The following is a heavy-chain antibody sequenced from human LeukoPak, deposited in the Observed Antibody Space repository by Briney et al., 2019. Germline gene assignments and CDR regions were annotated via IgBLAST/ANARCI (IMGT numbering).Heavy chain of an antibody. CDR1: GFTFSSYS. CDR2: ISSSSSYI. J-gene: IGHJ4*02. V-gene: IGHV3-21*01. Sequence: PGGSLRLSCAASGFTFSSYSMNWVRQAPGKGLEWVSSISSSSSYIYYADSVKGRFTISRDNTKNSLYLQMNSLRAEDTAVYYCARDSMAAADYWGQGTLVTVSS. CDR3: ARDSMAAADY. D-gene: IGHD6-13*01.